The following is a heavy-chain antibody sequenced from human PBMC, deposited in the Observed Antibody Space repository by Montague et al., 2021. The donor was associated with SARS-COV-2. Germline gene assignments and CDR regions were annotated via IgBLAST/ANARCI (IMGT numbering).Heavy chain of an antibody. CDR1: GGSISSYD. V-gene: IGHV4-59*01. Sequence: SETLSLTCTVSGGSISSYDTSCIRQPPGKGLEWIGYIYYSGSTNYNPSLKCRVTISVDTSKNQFSLKLSSVTAADTAVYYCARGFDYWGQGTLVTVSS. J-gene: IGHJ4*02. CDR3: ARGFDY. CDR2: IYYSGST.